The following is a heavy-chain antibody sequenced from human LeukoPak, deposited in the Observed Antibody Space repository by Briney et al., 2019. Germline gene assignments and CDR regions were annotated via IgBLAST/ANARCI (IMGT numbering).Heavy chain of an antibody. D-gene: IGHD4-17*01. CDR1: GFTFSSYW. Sequence: GGSLRLSCAASGFTFSSYWMHWVRQAPGKGLVWVSRINSDGSTTNYADSVKGRFTISRDNAKNTLYLQMNSLRAEDTAVYYCAREVDTVTTYAFDIWGQGTMVTVSS. J-gene: IGHJ3*02. CDR2: INSDGSTT. CDR3: AREVDTVTTYAFDI. V-gene: IGHV3-74*01.